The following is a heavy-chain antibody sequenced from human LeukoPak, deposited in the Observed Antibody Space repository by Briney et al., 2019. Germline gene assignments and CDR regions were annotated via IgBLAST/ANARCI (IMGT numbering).Heavy chain of an antibody. CDR2: IYYSGST. D-gene: IGHD1-26*01. Sequence: KPSETLSLTCTVSGGSISSYHWSWIRQPPGKGLEWIGYIYYSGSTNYNPSLKSRVTISVDTSKNQFSLKLSSVTAADTAVYYCARGRVGGSSYAFDIWGQGTMVTVSS. J-gene: IGHJ3*02. CDR1: GGSISSYH. V-gene: IGHV4-59*01. CDR3: ARGRVGGSSYAFDI.